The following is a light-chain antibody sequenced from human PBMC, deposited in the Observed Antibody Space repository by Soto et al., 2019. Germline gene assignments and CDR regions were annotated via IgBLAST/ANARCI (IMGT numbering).Light chain of an antibody. Sequence: EIEITQSTSSLSASVGDRVTITCRASQSITTYLNWYRQTPGKAPKLLIYAASSLQSGVPSRFSGSGAETEFTLSVSCLQPENFATYLCEHMFRAPLTFRGGTKVDIK. CDR3: EHMFRAPLT. J-gene: IGKJ4*01. CDR1: QSITTY. V-gene: IGKV1-39*01. CDR2: AAS.